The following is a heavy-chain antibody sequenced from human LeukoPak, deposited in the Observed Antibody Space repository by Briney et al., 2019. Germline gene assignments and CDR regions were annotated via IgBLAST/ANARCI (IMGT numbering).Heavy chain of an antibody. Sequence: GGSLRLSCAASGFTFSEYSLNWVRQAPGKGLEWISYIDSSSTTIYYADSVKGRFTVSRDNAKNSLFLQMNSLRAEDTALYYCAKAPSSGWYWLDYWGQGTLVTVSS. V-gene: IGHV3-48*01. CDR3: AKAPSSGWYWLDY. CDR1: GFTFSEYS. CDR2: IDSSSTTI. J-gene: IGHJ4*02. D-gene: IGHD6-19*01.